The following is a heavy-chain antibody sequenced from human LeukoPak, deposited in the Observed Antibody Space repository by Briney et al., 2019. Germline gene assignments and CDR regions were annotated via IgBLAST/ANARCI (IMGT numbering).Heavy chain of an antibody. D-gene: IGHD3-22*01. CDR2: ISDSRGST. J-gene: IGHJ4*02. CDR3: ARRGVVIRVILVGFHKEAFYFDS. CDR1: GITLLNSG. V-gene: IGHV3-23*01. Sequence: GRSLRLSGAVTGITLLNSGMSCVRQPPGNGLGRAAAISDSRGSTNYAESVKRRFTISRDNPKYTLYLQMNSLRAEDTAVYFCARRGVVIRVILVGFHKEAFYFDSWGQGALVTVSS.